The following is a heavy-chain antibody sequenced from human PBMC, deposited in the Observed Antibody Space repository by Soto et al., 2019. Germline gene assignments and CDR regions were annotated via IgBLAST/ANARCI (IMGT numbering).Heavy chain of an antibody. CDR2: ISYDGSNK. V-gene: IGHV3-30*18. Sequence: PGGSLRLSCAASGFTFSSYGMHWVRQAPGKGLEWVAVISYDGSNKYYADSVKGRFTISRDNSKNTLYLQMNSLRAEDTAVYYCAKVGLRSYYFDYWGQGTLVTVSS. CDR1: GFTFSSYG. D-gene: IGHD5-12*01. J-gene: IGHJ4*02. CDR3: AKVGLRSYYFDY.